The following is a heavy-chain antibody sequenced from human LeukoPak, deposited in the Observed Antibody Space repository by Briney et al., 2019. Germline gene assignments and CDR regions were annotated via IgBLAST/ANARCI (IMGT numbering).Heavy chain of an antibody. D-gene: IGHD3-9*01. J-gene: IGHJ3*02. CDR2: ISYDGSNK. Sequence: GGSLRLSCVASGFTFSSYAMHWVRQAPGKGLEWVAVISYDGSNKYYADSVKGRFTISRDNSKNTLYLQMNSLRAEDTAVYYCARVQGRYFDWLFDAFDIWGQGTMVTVSS. CDR3: ARVQGRYFDWLFDAFDI. CDR1: GFTFSSYA. V-gene: IGHV3-30*04.